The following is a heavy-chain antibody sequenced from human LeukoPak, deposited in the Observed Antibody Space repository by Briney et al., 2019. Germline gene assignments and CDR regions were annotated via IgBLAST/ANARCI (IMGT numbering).Heavy chain of an antibody. Sequence: SETLSLTCTVSGGSIKGYHWSWIRQPPGKGLEWIGYIYSNEATEYKPSLKSRVTISADTSKNQFSLKLTSVSAADTAIYYCARRNDFHIWGQGTMVTVSS. J-gene: IGHJ3*02. CDR1: GGSIKGYH. CDR3: ARRNDFHI. CDR2: IYSNEAT. V-gene: IGHV4-4*08.